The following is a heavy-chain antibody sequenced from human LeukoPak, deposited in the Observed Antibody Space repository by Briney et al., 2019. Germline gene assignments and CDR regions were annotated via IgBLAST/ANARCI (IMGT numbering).Heavy chain of an antibody. J-gene: IGHJ6*03. D-gene: IGHD3-22*01. Sequence: ASVKVSCKASGYTFTSYDINWVRQATGQGLEWMGWMNPNSGNTGYAQKFQGRVTITRNTSISTAYMELSSLRSEDTAVYYCARGVYYYDSSGYLSYYYYYYMDVWGKGTTVTVSS. CDR3: ARGVYYYDSSGYLSYYYYYYMDV. V-gene: IGHV1-8*03. CDR2: MNPNSGNT. CDR1: GYTFTSYD.